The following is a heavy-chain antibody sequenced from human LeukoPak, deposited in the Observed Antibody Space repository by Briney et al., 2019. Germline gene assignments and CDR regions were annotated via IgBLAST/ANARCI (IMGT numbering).Heavy chain of an antibody. V-gene: IGHV3-30*04. Sequence: PGRSLRLSCAASGFTFSSYAMHWVRQAPGKGLEWVAVISYDGSNKYYADSVKGRFTISRDNSKNTLYLQMNSLRAEDTAVYFCARDYLYAFDYWGQGTLVTVSS. CDR3: ARDYLYAFDY. J-gene: IGHJ4*02. D-gene: IGHD2-2*01. CDR1: GFTFSSYA. CDR2: ISYDGSNK.